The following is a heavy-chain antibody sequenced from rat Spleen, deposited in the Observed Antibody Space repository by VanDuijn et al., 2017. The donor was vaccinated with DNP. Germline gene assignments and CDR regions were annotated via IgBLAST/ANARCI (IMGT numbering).Heavy chain of an antibody. V-gene: IGHV5-31*01. Sequence: EVQLVESGGGPVQPGRSLKLSCVASGFIFSNYWMTWIRQAPGKGLEWVASISNTGDHTYYSDSVKGRFTISRDNAKSTLYLQMDSLRSEDTATYYCTTHDFHYWGQGVMVSVSS. CDR3: TTHDFHY. CDR2: ISNTGDHT. J-gene: IGHJ2*01. CDR1: GFIFSNYW.